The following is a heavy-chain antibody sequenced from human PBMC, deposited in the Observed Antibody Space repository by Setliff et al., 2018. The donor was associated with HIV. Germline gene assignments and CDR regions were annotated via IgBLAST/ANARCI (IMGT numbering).Heavy chain of an antibody. V-gene: IGHV3-15*01. CDR3: TTDEWN. CDR2: IKSKKDGGTT. CDR1: GFNFNEAW. Sequence: GGSLRLSCATSGFNFNEAWMSWVRQAPGKGLECVGRIKSKKDGGTTHYTAPVKGRFTISRDDSKSMVYLEMNSLQTDDTAVYYCTTDEWNWGRGTLVTVSS. D-gene: IGHD3-3*01. J-gene: IGHJ4*02.